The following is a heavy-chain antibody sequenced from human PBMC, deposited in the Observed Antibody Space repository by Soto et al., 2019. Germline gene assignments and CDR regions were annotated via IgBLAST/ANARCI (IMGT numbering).Heavy chain of an antibody. CDR1: GFTFSPYA. D-gene: IGHD3-10*01. Sequence: EVQLLESGGGLVQPGGSLRLSCAASGFTFSPYAMSWVRQAPGKGLEWFSSISGSGGSTNYADSVKGRFTVSRDNSKRTLSLQMNSLREEDTAIYYCAKGLRRLLRTQYYYGLDVWGRGTTVTVSS. V-gene: IGHV3-23*01. J-gene: IGHJ6*02. CDR2: ISGSGGST. CDR3: AKGLRRLLRTQYYYGLDV.